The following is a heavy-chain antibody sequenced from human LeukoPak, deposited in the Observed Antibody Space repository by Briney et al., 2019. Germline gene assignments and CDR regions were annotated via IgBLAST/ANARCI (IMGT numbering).Heavy chain of an antibody. D-gene: IGHD2/OR15-2a*01. CDR1: GNYW. J-gene: IGHJ4*02. CDR3: VSFYETY. CDR2: INSDGSWT. Sequence: GGSLRLSCAASGNYWMHWVRQVPGRGLVWVSHINSDGSWTSYADSVKGRFTISKDNAKNTVYLQMNSLRAEDTAVYYCVSFYETYWGRGTLVTVSS. V-gene: IGHV3-74*01.